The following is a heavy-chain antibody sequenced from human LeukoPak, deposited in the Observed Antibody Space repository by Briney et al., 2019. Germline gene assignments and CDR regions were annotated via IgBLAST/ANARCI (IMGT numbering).Heavy chain of an antibody. J-gene: IGHJ6*02. CDR3: ATRVAAAGMYYYYYGMDV. CDR2: IDPSDSFT. Sequence: GESLKISCKGSGYSFTSYWISWVRQMPGKGLEWMGRIDPSDSFTNYSPSFQGHVTISADKSISTAYLQWGSLKASDTAMYYCATRVAAAGMYYYYYGMDVWGQGTTVTVSS. V-gene: IGHV5-10-1*01. CDR1: GYSFTSYW. D-gene: IGHD6-13*01.